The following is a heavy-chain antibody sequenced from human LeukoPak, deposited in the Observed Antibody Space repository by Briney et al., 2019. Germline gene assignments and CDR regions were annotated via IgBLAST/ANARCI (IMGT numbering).Heavy chain of an antibody. J-gene: IGHJ6*03. Sequence: GGSLRLSCAASGFTFSNAWMSWVRQPPGKGLEWVGRMKSKTDGGTTDYAAPVKGRFTISRDDSKNTLYLQMNSLKTEGTAVYYCTTDGAYCSSSTCYGGYYMDVWGRGTTVTVSS. CDR1: GFTFSNAW. V-gene: IGHV3-15*01. CDR3: TTDGAYCSSSTCYGGYYMDV. D-gene: IGHD2-2*01. CDR2: MKSKTDGGTT.